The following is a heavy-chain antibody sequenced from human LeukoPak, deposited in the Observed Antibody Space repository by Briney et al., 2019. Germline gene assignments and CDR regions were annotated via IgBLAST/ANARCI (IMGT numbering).Heavy chain of an antibody. CDR2: IYSSGSI. J-gene: IGHJ4*02. V-gene: IGHV4-4*07. D-gene: IGHD4-17*01. CDR1: GGSISSYY. Sequence: SETLSLTCTVSGGSISSYYWSWIRQPAGKGLEWIGRIYSSGSINYNPSLKRRATMSVDMPKNQFSLKLSSVTAADTAVYYCARGIYGDYGLGYWGQGTLVTVSS. CDR3: ARGIYGDYGLGY.